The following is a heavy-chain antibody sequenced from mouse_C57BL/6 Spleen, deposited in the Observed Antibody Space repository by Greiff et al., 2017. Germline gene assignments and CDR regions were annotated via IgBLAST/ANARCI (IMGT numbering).Heavy chain of an antibody. D-gene: IGHD4-1*01. J-gene: IGHJ2*01. CDR1: GYTFTSYW. CDR3: ARTGTYFDY. V-gene: IGHV1-52*01. Sequence: VQLQQPGAELVRPGSSVKLSCKASGYTFTSYWMHWVKQRPIQGLEWIGNIDPSDSETLYNQKFKDKATLTVDKSSSTAYMQLSSLTAEDSAVYYCARTGTYFDYWGQGTTLTGSS. CDR2: IDPSDSET.